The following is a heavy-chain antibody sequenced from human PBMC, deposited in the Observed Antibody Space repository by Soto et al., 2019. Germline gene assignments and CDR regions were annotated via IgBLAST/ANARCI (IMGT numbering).Heavy chain of an antibody. CDR1: CYTFTSYG. V-gene: IGHV1-18*01. D-gene: IGHD6-19*01. J-gene: IGHJ4*02. CDR3: ARDLAVGLVDY. CDR2: ISAYNGNT. Sequence: QVQLVQSGAEVKKPGASVKVSCKASCYTFTSYGISWVRQAPGQGLEWMGWISAYNGNTKYAQKLQGRVTMTTDTSTSTAYIELRSLRSDETAVYYCARDLAVGLVDYWGQGTLVTVSS.